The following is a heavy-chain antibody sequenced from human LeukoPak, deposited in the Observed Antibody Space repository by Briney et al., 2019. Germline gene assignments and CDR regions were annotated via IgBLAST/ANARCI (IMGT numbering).Heavy chain of an antibody. J-gene: IGHJ6*03. V-gene: IGHV1-2*02. D-gene: IGHD6-13*01. CDR2: INPNSGGT. Sequence: GASVKVSCKASGFTFTGYYMHWVRQAPGQGLEWMGWINPNSGGTNYAQKFQGRVTMTRDTSISTAYMELSRLRSDDTAVYYCARDPGQLANYYYYYMDVWGKGTTVTVSS. CDR1: GFTFTGYY. CDR3: ARDPGQLANYYYYYMDV.